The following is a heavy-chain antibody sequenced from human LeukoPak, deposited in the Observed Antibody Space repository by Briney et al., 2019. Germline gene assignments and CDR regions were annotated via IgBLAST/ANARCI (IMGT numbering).Heavy chain of an antibody. CDR3: ARSNWNLFDY. CDR2: IYYSGST. J-gene: IGHJ4*02. D-gene: IGHD1-1*01. CDR1: GGSISSDNYY. Sequence: PSETLPLTCTVSGGSISSDNYYWSWIRQPPGKGLEWIGYIYYSGSTYYNPSLKSRVTISVDTSKNQFSLKLTSVTAADTAVYYCARSNWNLFDYWGQGTLVTVSS. V-gene: IGHV4-30-4*08.